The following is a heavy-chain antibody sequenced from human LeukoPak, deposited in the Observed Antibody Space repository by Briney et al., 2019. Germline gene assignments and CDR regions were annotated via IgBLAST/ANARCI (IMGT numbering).Heavy chain of an antibody. V-gene: IGHV4-61*02. CDR1: GGSISSGSYY. Sequence: PSETLSLTCTVSGGSISSGSYYWSWIRQPAGKGLEGIGRIYTSGSTNYNPSLKSRVTISVDTSKNQFALTLSSVTAADTAVYYCARESGASGDYDFWSGYYNWFDPWGQGTLVTVSS. D-gene: IGHD3-3*01. J-gene: IGHJ5*02. CDR2: IYTSGST. CDR3: ARESGASGDYDFWSGYYNWFDP.